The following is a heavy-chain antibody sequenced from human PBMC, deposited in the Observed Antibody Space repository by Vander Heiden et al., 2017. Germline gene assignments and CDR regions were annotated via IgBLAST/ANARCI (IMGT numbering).Heavy chain of an antibody. Sequence: EVQLVESGGGLVQPGGSLNLSCPASGLTFSGCAMHWVRQASGKGLEWVGRIRSKANSYATAYAASVKGRFTISRDDSKNTAYLQMNSLKTEDTAVYYCTGEGLWFGGWGQGTLVTVSS. J-gene: IGHJ4*02. CDR2: IRSKANSYAT. V-gene: IGHV3-73*02. CDR1: GLTFSGCA. D-gene: IGHD3-10*01. CDR3: TGEGLWFGG.